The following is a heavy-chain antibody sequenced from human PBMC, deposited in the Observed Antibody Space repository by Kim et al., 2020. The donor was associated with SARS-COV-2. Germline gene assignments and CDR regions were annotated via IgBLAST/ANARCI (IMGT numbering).Heavy chain of an antibody. J-gene: IGHJ4*02. CDR2: ISGSGGST. Sequence: GGSLRLSCAASGFTFSSYAMSWVRQAPGKGLEWVSAISGSGGSTYYADSVKGRFTISRDNSKNTLYLQMNSLRAEDTAVYYCASPKPLETMVRGVSEGGWGQGTLVTVSS. CDR3: ASPKPLETMVRGVSEGG. D-gene: IGHD3-10*01. V-gene: IGHV3-23*01. CDR1: GFTFSSYA.